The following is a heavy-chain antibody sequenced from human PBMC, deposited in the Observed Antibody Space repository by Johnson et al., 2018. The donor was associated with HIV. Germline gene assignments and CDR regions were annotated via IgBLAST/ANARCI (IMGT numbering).Heavy chain of an antibody. D-gene: IGHD6-6*01. Sequence: QVQLVESGGGVVQPGRSLRLSCAASGFTFSSYAMHWVRQAPGKGLEWVAVISYDGSNKQYVESVKGRFTISRDNSKKMVNLQMNSMRAEDTAVYYCATSQSGAFDIWGQGTMVTVSS. CDR3: ATSQSGAFDI. V-gene: IGHV3-30*04. CDR1: GFTFSSYA. J-gene: IGHJ3*02. CDR2: ISYDGSNK.